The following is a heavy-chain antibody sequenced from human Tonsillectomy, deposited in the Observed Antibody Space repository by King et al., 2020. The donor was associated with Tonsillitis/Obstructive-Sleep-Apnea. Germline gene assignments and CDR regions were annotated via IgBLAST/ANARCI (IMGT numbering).Heavy chain of an antibody. V-gene: IGHV6-1*01. CDR2: TYYRSKWYT. J-gene: IGHJ4*02. CDR1: GDSGSSNSAA. CDR3: ARDGLLTGARGYFDY. D-gene: IGHD1-20*01. Sequence: QLQQSGPGLVKPSQTLSLTCAISGDSGSSNSAAWNWIRQSPSRGLEWLGRTYYRSKWYTDYAVSVKSRITINPDTSRNQFSLQLNSVTSEDTAVYYWARDGLLTGARGYFDYWGQGTLVPVSS.